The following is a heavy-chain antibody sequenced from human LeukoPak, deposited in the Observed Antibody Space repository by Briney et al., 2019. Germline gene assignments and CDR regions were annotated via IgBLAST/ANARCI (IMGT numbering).Heavy chain of an antibody. J-gene: IGHJ4*02. CDR1: GFTFSDSD. CDR3: IRQECSGGSCSYVDY. V-gene: IGHV3-73*01. CDR2: IRSKPSSYTT. D-gene: IGHD2-15*01. Sequence: GGSLRLSCAASGFTFSDSDIHWVRQASGRGLEWVGLIRSKPSSYTTVYAASVKGRFTISRDDSKNTAYLQMNSLKAEDTAVYYCIRQECSGGSCSYVDYWGQGTLVTVSS.